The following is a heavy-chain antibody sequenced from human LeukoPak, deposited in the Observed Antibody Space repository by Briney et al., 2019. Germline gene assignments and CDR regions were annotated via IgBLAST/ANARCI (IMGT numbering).Heavy chain of an antibody. CDR1: GGSISSHY. Sequence: SETLSLTCTVSGGSISSHYWSWIRQPPGEGLEWIGPIYYSGSTNYNPSLRSRVTISVDTTKNQVSLKLSSVTAADTAVYYCARGQHDSSGYCPFDDWGQGTLVTVSS. D-gene: IGHD3-22*01. CDR3: ARGQHDSSGYCPFDD. V-gene: IGHV4-59*11. CDR2: IYYSGST. J-gene: IGHJ4*02.